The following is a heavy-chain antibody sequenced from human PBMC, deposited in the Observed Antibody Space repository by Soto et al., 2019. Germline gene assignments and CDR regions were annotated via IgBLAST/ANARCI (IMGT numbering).Heavy chain of an antibody. CDR3: ARALLVVVPAATPDSVATIHYDYGMDV. CDR1: GGSISSSNW. Sequence: SETLSLTCAVSGGSISSSNWWSWVRQPPGKGLEWIGEIYHSGSTNYNPSLKSRVTISVDKSKNQFSLRLSSVTAADTAVYYCARALLVVVPAATPDSVATIHYDYGMDVWGQGTTVTVSS. J-gene: IGHJ6*02. D-gene: IGHD2-2*01. V-gene: IGHV4-4*02. CDR2: IYHSGST.